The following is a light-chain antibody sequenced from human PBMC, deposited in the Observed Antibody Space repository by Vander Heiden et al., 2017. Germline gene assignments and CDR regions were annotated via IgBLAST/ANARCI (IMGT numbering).Light chain of an antibody. CDR2: TAS. CDR1: QSISSY. CDR3: QQSDSTPRT. V-gene: IGKV1-39*01. Sequence: DIQMTQSPSSLSACVGDRVTMTCRASQSISSYLNWYQQKPGKAPKLLIYTASSLQSAVPSRFSGSGSGIDFTLTIIRLQPEDFETYLCQQSDSTPRTFGQGTNLEIK. J-gene: IGKJ2*02.